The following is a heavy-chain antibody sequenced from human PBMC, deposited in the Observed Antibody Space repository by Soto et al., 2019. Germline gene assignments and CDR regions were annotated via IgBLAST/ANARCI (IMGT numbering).Heavy chain of an antibody. CDR2: ISDDGSNK. CDR3: AKESSGYSYGSGFDY. V-gene: IGHV3-30*18. D-gene: IGHD5-18*01. CDR1: GFTFSSYG. Sequence: QVQLVESGGGVVQPGRSLRLSCAASGFTFSSYGMYWVRQAPGKGLEWVAGISDDGSNKYYADSVKGRFTIARDNSKNTLYLQMNSLRAADTAVYYCAKESSGYSYGSGFDYWGQGTLVTVSS. J-gene: IGHJ4*02.